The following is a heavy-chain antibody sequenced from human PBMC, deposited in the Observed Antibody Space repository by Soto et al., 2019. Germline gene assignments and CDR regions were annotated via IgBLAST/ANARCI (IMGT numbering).Heavy chain of an antibody. V-gene: IGHV4-39*01. CDR1: GGSISSSNSY. CDR3: ATPEMARLGNRFDP. CDR2: LFYTGIT. Sequence: SETLSLTCTVSGGSISSSNSYWAWIRQPPGKGLEWIGTLFYTGITYFNPSLKSRVTISIDTSKNQFSLRLSSVTAADTAVYYCATPEMARLGNRFDPWGQGTLVT. J-gene: IGHJ5*02.